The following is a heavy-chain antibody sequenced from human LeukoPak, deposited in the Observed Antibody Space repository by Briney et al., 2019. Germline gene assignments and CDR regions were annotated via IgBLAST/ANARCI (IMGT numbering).Heavy chain of an antibody. J-gene: IGHJ4*02. CDR1: GGSISSGSYY. CDR2: IYTSGST. Sequence: SQTLSLTCTVSGGSISSGSYYWSWIRQPAGKGLEWIGRIYTSGSTNYNPSLKSRVTISVDTSKNQFPLKLSSVTAADTAVYYCARNYYDSSGSPFDYWGQGTLVTVSS. D-gene: IGHD3-22*01. V-gene: IGHV4-61*02. CDR3: ARNYYDSSGSPFDY.